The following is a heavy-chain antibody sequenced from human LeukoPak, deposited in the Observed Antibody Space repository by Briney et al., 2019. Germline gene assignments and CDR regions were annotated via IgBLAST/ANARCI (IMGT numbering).Heavy chain of an antibody. V-gene: IGHV4-59*01. CDR3: ARDRPDCSSTSCYLSYYYYYMDV. D-gene: IGHD2-2*01. J-gene: IGHJ6*03. Sequence: SETLSLTCTVSGGSFSGYYWGWIRQPPGKGLEGVGHIYYSGTTTCNPSLKSRVTISVDTSKNQFSLKLSSVTAADTAVYSCARDRPDCSSTSCYLSYYYYYMDVWGKGTTVTISS. CDR1: GGSFSGYY. CDR2: IYYSGTT.